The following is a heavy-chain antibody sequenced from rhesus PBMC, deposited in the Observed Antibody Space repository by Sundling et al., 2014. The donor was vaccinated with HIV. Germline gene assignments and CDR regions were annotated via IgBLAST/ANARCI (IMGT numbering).Heavy chain of an antibody. J-gene: IGHJ4*01. CDR2: ISGSGGTS. D-gene: IGHD2-8*01. V-gene: IGHV4-173*01. CDR3: AREWGLCSGGVCYAAPELPLDY. CDR1: NGSISDTY. Sequence: QVQLQESGPGVVKPSESLSLTCAVSNGSISDTYRWNWIRQPPGKGLEWIGRISGSGGTSDYNPSLKSRVTISTDTSKNQFSLKLTSVTAADTAVYYCAREWGLCSGGVCYAAPELPLDYWGQGVLVTVSP.